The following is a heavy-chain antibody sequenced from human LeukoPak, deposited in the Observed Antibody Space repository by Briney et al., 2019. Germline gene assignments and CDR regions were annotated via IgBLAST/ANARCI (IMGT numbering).Heavy chain of an antibody. CDR1: GFTFSSYS. CDR2: ISSSSSYM. D-gene: IGHD3-22*01. Sequence: TGGSLRLSCAASGFTFSSYSMNWVRQAPGKGLEWVSSISSSSSYMYYADSVKGRFTISRDNAKNSLYLQMNSLRAEDTAVYYCAREGHYYDSSGYHWGQGTLATVSS. J-gene: IGHJ4*02. CDR3: AREGHYYDSSGYH. V-gene: IGHV3-21*01.